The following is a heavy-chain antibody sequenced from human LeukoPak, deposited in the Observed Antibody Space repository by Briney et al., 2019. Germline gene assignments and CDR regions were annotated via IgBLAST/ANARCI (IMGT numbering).Heavy chain of an antibody. CDR3: ARDSRYCTSINCRGDAFDI. D-gene: IGHD2-2*01. Sequence: AGASLRLSCASSGLYHLHYWMSSVRQAQGTGVEWVDSIKELETEKYYMDSMKGRFAISRDNAQSSLYLQMNSLRVEDTAVYYCARDSRYCTSINCRGDAFDIWGQGTMVTVSS. CDR1: GLYHLHYW. CDR2: IKELETEK. J-gene: IGHJ3*02. V-gene: IGHV3-7*01.